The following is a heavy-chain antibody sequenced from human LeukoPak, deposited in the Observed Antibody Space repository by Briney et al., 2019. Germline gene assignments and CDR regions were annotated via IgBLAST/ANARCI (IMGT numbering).Heavy chain of an antibody. CDR2: IYYSGST. D-gene: IGHD3-22*01. CDR3: ARLSDSSGYSPDY. CDR1: GGSISSSSYY. V-gene: IGHV4-39*01. Sequence: SETLSLTCTVSGGSISSSSYYWGWIRQPPGKGLEGIGIIYYSGSTYYNPSLKIRVTISVDTSKNQCSLKLSSVTAADTAVYYCARLSDSSGYSPDYWGQGTLVTVYS. J-gene: IGHJ4*02.